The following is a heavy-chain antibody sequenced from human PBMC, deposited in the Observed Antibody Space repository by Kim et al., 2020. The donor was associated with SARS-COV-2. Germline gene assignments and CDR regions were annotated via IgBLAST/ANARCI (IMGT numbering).Heavy chain of an antibody. CDR1: GFTFDDYA. Sequence: GGSLRLSCAASGFTFDDYAMHWVRQAPGKGLEWVSLISWDGGSTYYADSVKGRFTISRDNSKNSLYLQMNSLRAEDTALYYCARVGGMAERLDTGMDVWGQGTTVTVSS. CDR2: ISWDGGST. V-gene: IGHV3-43D*03. J-gene: IGHJ6*02. CDR3: ARVGGMAERLDTGMDV. D-gene: IGHD6-13*01.